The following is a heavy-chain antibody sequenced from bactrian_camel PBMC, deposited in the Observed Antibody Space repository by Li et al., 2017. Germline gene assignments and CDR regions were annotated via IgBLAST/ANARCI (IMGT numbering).Heavy chain of an antibody. J-gene: IGHJ4*01. Sequence: QVQLVESGGGSVQAGGSLRLSCAVSGHSRGSNCVGWYRLPPGRAPAEREGIAAIRRSGGETWYAGSVKGRFTISQDSARNTVYLQMNSLQPEDTAMYFCAAESGGSVVRGDFCLPNYWGQGTQV. D-gene: IGHD2*01. CDR1: GHSRGSNC. CDR2: IRRSGGET. CDR3: AAESGGSVVRGDFCLPNY. V-gene: IGHV3-3*01.